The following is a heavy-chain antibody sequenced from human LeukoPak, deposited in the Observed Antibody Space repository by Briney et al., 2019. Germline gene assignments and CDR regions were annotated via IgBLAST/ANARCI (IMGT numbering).Heavy chain of an antibody. V-gene: IGHV3-49*04. CDR1: GFAFSDSW. CDR3: TRDAALWFGELLYHYMDV. D-gene: IGHD3-10*01. CDR2: IRSKAYGGTT. Sequence: QPGGSLRLSCAASGFAFSDSWMTWVRQAPGKGLEWVGFIRSKAYGGTTEYAASVKGRFTISRDDSKSIAYLQMNSLKTEDTAVYYCTRDAALWFGELLYHYMDVWGKGTTVTVSS. J-gene: IGHJ6*03.